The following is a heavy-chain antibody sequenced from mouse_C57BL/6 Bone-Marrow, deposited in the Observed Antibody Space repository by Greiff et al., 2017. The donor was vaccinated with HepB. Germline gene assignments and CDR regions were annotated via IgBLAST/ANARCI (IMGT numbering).Heavy chain of an antibody. J-gene: IGHJ3*01. CDR2: IDPSDSYT. CDR3: AREGDYYGTPWFAY. Sequence: QVQLQQPGAELVKPGASVKLSCKASGYTFTSYWMQWVKQRPGQGLEWIGEIDPSDSYTNYNQKFKGKAKLTVDTSSSTAYMQLSSLTSEDSAVYYCAREGDYYGTPWFAYWGQGTLVTVSA. D-gene: IGHD1-1*01. V-gene: IGHV1-50*01. CDR1: GYTFTSYW.